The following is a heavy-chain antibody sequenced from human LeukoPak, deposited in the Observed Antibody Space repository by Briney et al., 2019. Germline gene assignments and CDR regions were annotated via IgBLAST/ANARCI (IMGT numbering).Heavy chain of an antibody. J-gene: IGHJ3*02. V-gene: IGHV3-72*01. CDR2: SRNIANIYTT. CDR1: GFTFSDQY. CDR3: ASLALNAFDI. Sequence: SGGSLRLSCVVSGFTFSDQYMDWVRQAPGKGLEWVGRSRNIANIYTTEYAASVKGRFTVSRDDSKNSLYLEMNSLKTEDTAVYYCASLALNAFDIWGQGTMVTVSS.